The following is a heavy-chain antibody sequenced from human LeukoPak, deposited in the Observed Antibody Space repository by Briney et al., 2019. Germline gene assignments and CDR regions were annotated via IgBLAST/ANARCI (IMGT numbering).Heavy chain of an antibody. V-gene: IGHV3-48*01. J-gene: IGHJ4*02. Sequence: GGSLRLSCAASGLTFSTSSMNWVRQTPGKGLEWISYIRGSSTTIYYADSVKGRFTISRDNAKNSLYLQMNDLRAEDTDVYFCARDARSHCGTDACYGPYFDYWGQGSLVTVSS. CDR2: IRGSSTTI. CDR1: GLTFSTSS. D-gene: IGHD2-2*01. CDR3: ARDARSHCGTDACYGPYFDY.